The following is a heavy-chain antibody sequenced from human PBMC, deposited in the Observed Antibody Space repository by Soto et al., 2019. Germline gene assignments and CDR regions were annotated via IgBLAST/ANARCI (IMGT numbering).Heavy chain of an antibody. J-gene: IGHJ4*02. V-gene: IGHV3-23*01. CDR3: ANDILTGYIN. CDR1: GWAFSSHA. CDR2: ISGSGGST. Sequence: GGTLSLSCVASGWAFSSHAMSRVRQTPGKGLEWVSAISGSGGSTYYANSVKGRFTISRDNSKNTLYLQMNSLRAEDTAVYYCANDILTGYINWGQGT. D-gene: IGHD3-9*01.